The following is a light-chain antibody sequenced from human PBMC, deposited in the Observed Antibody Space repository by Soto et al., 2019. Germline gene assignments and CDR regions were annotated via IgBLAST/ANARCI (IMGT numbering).Light chain of an antibody. CDR2: GAS. CDR3: QQYNYWWP. J-gene: IGKJ1*01. Sequence: EIVMTQSPATLSVSPGERATLSCRASQSVSSNLAWYQQKPGQAPRLLIYGASTRATGIPARFSGSGSGTEFTLTISSLQAEDFAVYYCQQYNYWWPFGQGTKVAIK. V-gene: IGKV3-15*01. CDR1: QSVSSN.